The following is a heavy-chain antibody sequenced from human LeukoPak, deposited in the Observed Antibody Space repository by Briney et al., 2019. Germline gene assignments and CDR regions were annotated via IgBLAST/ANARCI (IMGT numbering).Heavy chain of an antibody. CDR1: GYTFTSYY. V-gene: IGHV1-46*01. Sequence: ASVKVSCKASGYTFTSYYMHWVRQAPGQGLEWMGIINPSGGSTSYAQKFQGRVTMTEDTSTDTAYMELSSLRSEDTAVYYCATDLLGIAVAPRGHWGQGTLVTVSS. J-gene: IGHJ4*02. CDR3: ATDLLGIAVAPRGH. D-gene: IGHD6-19*01. CDR2: INPSGGST.